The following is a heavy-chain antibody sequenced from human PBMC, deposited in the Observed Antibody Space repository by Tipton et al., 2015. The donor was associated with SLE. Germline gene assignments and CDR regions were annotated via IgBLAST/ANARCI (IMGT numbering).Heavy chain of an antibody. CDR3: ARPDYGDLNYFDY. D-gene: IGHD4-17*01. J-gene: IGHJ4*02. Sequence: TLSLTCAVSGYSISSGYYWGWIRQPPGKGLEWIGSIYHSGSTYYNPSLKSRVTISVDTSKNQFSLKLSSVTAADTAVYYCARPDYGDLNYFDYWGRERWSPSPQ. V-gene: IGHV4-38-2*01. CDR2: IYHSGST. CDR1: GYSISSGYY.